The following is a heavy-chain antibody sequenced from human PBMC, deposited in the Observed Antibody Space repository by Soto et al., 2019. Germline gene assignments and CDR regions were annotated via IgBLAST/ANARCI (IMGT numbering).Heavy chain of an antibody. Sequence: SLRLSCAAPGFPFSNAWLSWLRQAPGKGLEWVGRIKSKTDGGTTDYAAPVKGRFTISRDDSTNTLYLQMNSLKTEDTAWYYCTTDPSTVTTPAELHYYYYYGMDVWGQGTTVTVSS. CDR3: TTDPSTVTTPAELHYYYYYGMDV. CDR1: GFPFSNAW. D-gene: IGHD4-17*01. V-gene: IGHV3-15*01. J-gene: IGHJ6*02. CDR2: IKSKTDGGTT.